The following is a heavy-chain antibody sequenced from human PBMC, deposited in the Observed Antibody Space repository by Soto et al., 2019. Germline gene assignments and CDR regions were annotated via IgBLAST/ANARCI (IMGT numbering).Heavy chain of an antibody. CDR2: IYYSGST. Sequence: PSETLSLTCTVSGGSISSSSYYWGWIRQPPGKGLEWIGSIYYSGSTYYNPSLKSRVTISVDTSKNQFSLKLSSVTAADTAVYFCARGHSTDCSNGVCSFFYNHEMDVWGQGTTVTVSS. D-gene: IGHD2-8*01. V-gene: IGHV4-39*01. CDR1: GGSISSSSYY. J-gene: IGHJ6*02. CDR3: ARGHSTDCSNGVCSFFYNHEMDV.